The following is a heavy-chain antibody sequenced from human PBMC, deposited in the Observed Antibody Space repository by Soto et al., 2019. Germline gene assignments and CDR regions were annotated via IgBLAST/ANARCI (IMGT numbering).Heavy chain of an antibody. CDR1: GFTVSTYN. D-gene: IGHD3-22*01. J-gene: IGHJ4*02. CDR2: ISSSGGTI. CDR3: ARDVNEGYYDSSGYPGY. Sequence: HPGGSLRLSCAASGFTVSTYNMNWVRQAPGKGLERVSYISSSGGTISYADSVKGRFTTSRDNAKNSLYLQMNSLRAEDTAVYYCARDVNEGYYDSSGYPGYWGQGTLVTVSS. V-gene: IGHV3-48*01.